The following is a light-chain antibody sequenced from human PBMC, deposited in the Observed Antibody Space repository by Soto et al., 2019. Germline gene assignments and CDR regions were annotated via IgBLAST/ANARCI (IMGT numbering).Light chain of an antibody. J-gene: IGKJ5*01. CDR3: QSYNSAPNT. Sequence: DIQMTQSPSSLSASVGDRVTITCRASQGISNFLAWYQQKPGQVPNLLIYAASTLQSAVPSRFSGSGSGTDFTLTISSLQPEDVATYYCQSYNSAPNTFGQGTRLEIK. V-gene: IGKV1-27*01. CDR2: AAS. CDR1: QGISNF.